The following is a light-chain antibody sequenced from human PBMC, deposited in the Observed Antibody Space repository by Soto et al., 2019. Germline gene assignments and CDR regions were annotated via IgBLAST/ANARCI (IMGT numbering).Light chain of an antibody. J-gene: IGKJ1*01. V-gene: IGKV1-27*01. CDR2: GAS. CDR3: QQYHTYRT. CDR1: QGISNY. Sequence: DIQMTQSPSSLSASVGDRVTITCRASQGISNYLAWYQQKSEKVPKLLIYGASTLQLGVPSRFSGSGSGTDFTLTISTLQPEDVATYYCQQYHTYRTFGQGTKVEIK.